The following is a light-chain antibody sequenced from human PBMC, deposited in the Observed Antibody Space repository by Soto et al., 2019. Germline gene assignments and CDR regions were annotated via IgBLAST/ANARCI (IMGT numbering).Light chain of an antibody. J-gene: IGKJ1*01. V-gene: IGKV3D-15*01. CDR2: AAS. CDR3: QQYHIWPSWT. Sequence: EIVLTQSPVTLSLSPGERATLSCRASRSFASSYLGWYQQKPGQAPRLLIYAASTRATGIPDRFSGSGSATDFTLTISSLQSEDFAVYFCQQYHIWPSWTFGQGTKVELK. CDR1: RSFASSY.